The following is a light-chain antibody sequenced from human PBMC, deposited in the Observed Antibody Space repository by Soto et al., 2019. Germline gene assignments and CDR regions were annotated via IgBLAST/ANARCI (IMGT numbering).Light chain of an antibody. CDR1: HSIYSW. CDR3: QQYNYYWT. CDR2: GAS. Sequence: DIQMTQSPSTLSASVGDRVTITCRASHSIYSWLAWYQQKPGKAPRLLIHGASTLESGVPSRFSGRGSGTEFTLSISSLQPDDFATYYCQQYNYYWTFGQGTKVDIK. V-gene: IGKV1-5*01. J-gene: IGKJ1*01.